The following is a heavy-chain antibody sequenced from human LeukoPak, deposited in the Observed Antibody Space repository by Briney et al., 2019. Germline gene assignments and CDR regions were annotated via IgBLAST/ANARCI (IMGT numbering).Heavy chain of an antibody. D-gene: IGHD6-6*01. Sequence: GESLRLSCAASGFTVSSNYMSWVRQAPGKGLEWVSVIYRGGDTHYADSVKGRFTISRDNSKNTLYLQMNSLRAEDTAVYYCAKATSSSSHYYYYYMDVWGKGTTVTVSS. J-gene: IGHJ6*03. V-gene: IGHV3-53*01. CDR3: AKATSSSSHYYYYYMDV. CDR2: IYRGGDT. CDR1: GFTVSSNY.